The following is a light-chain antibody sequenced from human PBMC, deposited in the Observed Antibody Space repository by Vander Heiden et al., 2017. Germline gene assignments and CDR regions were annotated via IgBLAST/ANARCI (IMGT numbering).Light chain of an antibody. J-gene: IGLJ3*02. CDR1: SSNIGKSF. V-gene: IGLV1-51*01. CDR3: GTWDSGLSVGV. CDR2: DND. Sequence: QSVLTQPPSVSAAPGQKVTISCSGSSSNIGKSFVSWYQQFRGTAPKLLIYDNDKWPSGTPARFSGSKSGTSATLDITGLQTGDEADYYCGTWDSGLSVGVFGTGTKLTVL.